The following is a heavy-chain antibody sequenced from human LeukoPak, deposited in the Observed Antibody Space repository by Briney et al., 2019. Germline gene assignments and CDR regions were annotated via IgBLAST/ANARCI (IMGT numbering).Heavy chain of an antibody. D-gene: IGHD3-3*01. CDR3: ARCPLRITIFRVVIKHGFDP. J-gene: IGHJ5*02. CDR1: GGSFSGYY. CDR2: INHSGST. Sequence: PSETLSLTCAVYGGSFSGYYWSWIRQPPGKGLEWIGEINHSGSTNYDPSLKSRVTISVDTSKNQFSLKLSSVTAADTAVYYCARCPLRITIFRVVIKHGFDPWCQGTLVTVSS. V-gene: IGHV4-34*01.